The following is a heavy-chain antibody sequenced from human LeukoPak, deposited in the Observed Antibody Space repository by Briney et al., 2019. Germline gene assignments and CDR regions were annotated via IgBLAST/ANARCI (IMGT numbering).Heavy chain of an antibody. J-gene: IGHJ5*02. V-gene: IGHV4-39*01. Sequence: SETLSLTCTVSGGSISSSSYYWGWIRQPPGKGLEWIGSIYYGGSTYYNPSLKSRVTISVDTSKNQFSLKLSSVTAADTAVYYCARHGGENWFDPWGQGTLVTVSS. CDR2: IYYGGST. CDR1: GGSISSSSYY. D-gene: IGHD3-16*01. CDR3: ARHGGENWFDP.